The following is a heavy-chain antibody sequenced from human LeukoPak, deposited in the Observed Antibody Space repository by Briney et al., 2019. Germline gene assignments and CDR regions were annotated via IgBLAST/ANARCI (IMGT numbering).Heavy chain of an antibody. Sequence: GGSLRLSCAASGFSFDDYGMHWVRQAPGKGLEWVSGISWNSGTIEYADSVKGRFTISRDNAKNSLYLQINSLRAEDTALYYCARLETHCSGGSCMILWFDPWGQGTLVTVSS. J-gene: IGHJ5*02. CDR3: ARLETHCSGGSCMILWFDP. D-gene: IGHD2-15*01. CDR1: GFSFDDYG. V-gene: IGHV3-9*01. CDR2: ISWNSGTI.